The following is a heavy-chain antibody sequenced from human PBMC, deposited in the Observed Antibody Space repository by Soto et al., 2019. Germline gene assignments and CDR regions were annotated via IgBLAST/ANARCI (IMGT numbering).Heavy chain of an antibody. V-gene: IGHV3-23*01. Sequence: GGSLRLSCAASGFTFSSYAMSWVRQAPGKGLEWVSGIRNTGGSTHYADSVKGRFTVSRDNSKNTLFLQMNSLRAEDTAVYYCAKANYYDNSAYYSDCWGQGTLVTVPQ. D-gene: IGHD3-22*01. CDR2: IRNTGGST. J-gene: IGHJ4*02. CDR1: GFTFSSYA. CDR3: AKANYYDNSAYYSDC.